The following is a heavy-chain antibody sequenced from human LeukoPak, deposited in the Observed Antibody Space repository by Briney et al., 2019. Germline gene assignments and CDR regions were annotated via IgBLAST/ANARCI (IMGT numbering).Heavy chain of an antibody. CDR2: INPNSGGT. CDR3: ARGYDYVWGSSEFDY. D-gene: IGHD3-16*01. J-gene: IGHJ4*02. V-gene: IGHV1-2*04. Sequence: ASVKVSCKASGYTFTGYYMHWVRQAPGQGLEWMGWINPNSGGTNYAQKSQGWVTMTRDTSISTAYMELSRLRSDDTAVYYCARGYDYVWGSSEFDYWGQGTLVTVSS. CDR1: GYTFTGYY.